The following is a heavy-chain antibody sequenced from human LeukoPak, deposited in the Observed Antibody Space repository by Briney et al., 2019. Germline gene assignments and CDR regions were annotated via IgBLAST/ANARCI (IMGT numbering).Heavy chain of an antibody. CDR3: ARESIVVVPAAIQDAFDI. CDR1: GHTLNELP. Sequence: GASVKVSCKVSGHTLNELPMHWVRQALGKGLEWMGGFDPEDGETIYAQKFQGRVTMTEDTGTDTAYMELSSLRSEDTAVYYCARESIVVVPAAIQDAFDIWGQGTMVTVSS. J-gene: IGHJ3*02. CDR2: FDPEDGET. D-gene: IGHD2-2*02. V-gene: IGHV1-24*01.